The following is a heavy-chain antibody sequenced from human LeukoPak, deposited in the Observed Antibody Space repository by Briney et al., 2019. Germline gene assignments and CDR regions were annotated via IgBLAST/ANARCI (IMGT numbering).Heavy chain of an antibody. Sequence: ASVKVSCEASGYTFTSYGISWVRQAPGQGLEWMGWISAYNGNTNYAQKLQGRVTMTTDTSTSTAYMELRSLRSDDTAVYYCASIRSLAVTAPDDYWGQGTLVTVSS. CDR3: ASIRSLAVTAPDDY. V-gene: IGHV1-18*01. D-gene: IGHD2-21*02. J-gene: IGHJ4*02. CDR2: ISAYNGNT. CDR1: GYTFTSYG.